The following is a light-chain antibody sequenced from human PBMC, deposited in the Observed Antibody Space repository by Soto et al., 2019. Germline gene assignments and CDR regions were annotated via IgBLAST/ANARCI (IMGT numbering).Light chain of an antibody. CDR1: QGISND. V-gene: IGKV1-17*01. CDR2: AVS. J-gene: IGKJ2*01. CDR3: LQHNSYPFT. Sequence: DIRMTQSPSSLSASVGDRVTITCRASQGISNDLGWYQQKPGKAPKRLIYAVSSLQSAVPSRFSGSGSGTEFTLTISRLQPEDFATYYCLQHNSYPFTFGQGTKLEIK.